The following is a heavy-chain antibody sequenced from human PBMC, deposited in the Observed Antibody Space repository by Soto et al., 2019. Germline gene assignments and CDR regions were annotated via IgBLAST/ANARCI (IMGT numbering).Heavy chain of an antibody. Sequence: QVQLVESGGGLVKPGGSLRLSCAASGFTFSDYYMSWIRQAPGKGLEWVSYISNSSSYTNYADSVKGRFTISRDNAKNSLYLQMNSLRAEDTAVYYCARGDYYDSTRGGDVWGQGTTVTVSS. V-gene: IGHV3-11*05. CDR3: ARGDYYDSTRGGDV. D-gene: IGHD3-22*01. CDR1: GFTFSDYY. J-gene: IGHJ6*02. CDR2: ISNSSSYT.